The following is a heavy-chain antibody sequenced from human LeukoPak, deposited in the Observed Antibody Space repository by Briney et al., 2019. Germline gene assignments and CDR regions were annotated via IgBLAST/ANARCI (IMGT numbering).Heavy chain of an antibody. Sequence: QSGGSLRLSCTASGLTLSNYWMIWVRQAPGKGLQWVAKIKQDGSEKYYVDSVKGRFTISRDNAENSLYLQMNSLRVGDTAVYYCAARSSGNPYFWGQGTLVTVSS. CDR2: IKQDGSEK. D-gene: IGHD1-26*01. J-gene: IGHJ4*02. V-gene: IGHV3-7*03. CDR1: GLTLSNYW. CDR3: AARSSGNPYF.